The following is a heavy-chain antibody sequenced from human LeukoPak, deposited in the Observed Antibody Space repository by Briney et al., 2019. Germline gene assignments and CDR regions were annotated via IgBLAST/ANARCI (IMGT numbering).Heavy chain of an antibody. V-gene: IGHV3-73*01. J-gene: IGHJ4*02. CDR2: IRSKANSYAT. CDR3: TSPYCSGGSCLDY. D-gene: IGHD2-15*01. Sequence: PGGSLRLSCAASGFTFSGSAMHWVRQASGKGLEWVGRIRSKANSYATAYAASVKGRFTISRDDSKNTAYLQMNSLKTEDTAVYYCTSPYCSGGSCLDYWGQGTLVTVSS. CDR1: GFTFSGSA.